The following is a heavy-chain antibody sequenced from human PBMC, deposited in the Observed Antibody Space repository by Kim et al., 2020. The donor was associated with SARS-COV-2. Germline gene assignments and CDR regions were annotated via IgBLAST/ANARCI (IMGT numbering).Heavy chain of an antibody. CDR2: VYYSWST. D-gene: IGHD3-10*01. V-gene: IGHV4-59*01. CDR3: ARTMQHFSMVRGVWRFDP. Sequence: SETLSLTCTVSGGSISSYYWSWIWQRPRQGLEWIGYVYYSWSTNYNPSLKSRVTISVDTSKNQFSLKLSSVTAADTAVYYCARTMQHFSMVRGVWRFDPWGQGTRVTVPS. J-gene: IGHJ5*02. CDR1: GGSISSYY.